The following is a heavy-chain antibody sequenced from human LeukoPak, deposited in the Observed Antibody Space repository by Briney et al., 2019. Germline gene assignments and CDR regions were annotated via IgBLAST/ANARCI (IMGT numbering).Heavy chain of an antibody. CDR2: IIPIFGTA. D-gene: IGHD5-24*01. V-gene: IGHV1-69*13. Sequence: SVKVSCKASGYTFTSYYMHWVRQAPGQGLEWMGGIIPIFGTANYAQKFQGRVTITADESTSTAYMELSSLRSEDTAVYYCARGEMATISKAFDYWGQGTLVTVSS. CDR1: GYTFTSYY. CDR3: ARGEMATISKAFDY. J-gene: IGHJ4*02.